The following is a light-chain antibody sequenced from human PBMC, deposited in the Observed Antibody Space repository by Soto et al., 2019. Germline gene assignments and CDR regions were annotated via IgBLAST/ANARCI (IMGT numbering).Light chain of an antibody. Sequence: TVLTQSPGTLSLSPGERATLSCGASQRVSSSCLACYQQKPGQAPRLLIYGASSRATGIPARFSGSGSGTEFILTISSLQSEDFAFYYCQKYEDRPWPYGLGTKVDI. CDR1: QRVSSSC. CDR3: QKYEDRPWP. CDR2: GAS. V-gene: IGKV3-20*01. J-gene: IGKJ1*01.